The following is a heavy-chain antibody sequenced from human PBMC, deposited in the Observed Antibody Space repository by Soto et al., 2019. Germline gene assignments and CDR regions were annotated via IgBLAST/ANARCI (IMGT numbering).Heavy chain of an antibody. Sequence: ASVKVSCKASGYTFTSYDINWVRQATGQGLEWMGWMNPNSGNTGYAQKFQGRVTMTRNTSISTAYMELSSLRSEDTAVYYCATKLRFLEWFWFDPWGQGTLVTVSS. V-gene: IGHV1-8*01. D-gene: IGHD3-3*01. CDR3: ATKLRFLEWFWFDP. CDR1: GYTFTSYD. J-gene: IGHJ5*02. CDR2: MNPNSGNT.